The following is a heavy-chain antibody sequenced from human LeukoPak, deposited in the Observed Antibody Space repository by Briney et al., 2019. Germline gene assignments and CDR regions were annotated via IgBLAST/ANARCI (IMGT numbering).Heavy chain of an antibody. CDR1: GYTFTNYA. V-gene: IGHV1-18*01. CDR2: ISAYNDNI. Sequence: ASVKVSCKASGYTFTNYAISWVRQAPGQGLEWMGWISAYNDNINYAQKLQGRVTMTTDTSTSTAYMELRSLRSDDAAVYYCARDLHGAHHFDYWGQGTLVTVSS. D-gene: IGHD4-17*01. CDR3: ARDLHGAHHFDY. J-gene: IGHJ4*02.